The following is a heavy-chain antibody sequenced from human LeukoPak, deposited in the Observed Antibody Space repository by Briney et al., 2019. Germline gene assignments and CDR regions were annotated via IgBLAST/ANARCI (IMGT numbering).Heavy chain of an antibody. J-gene: IGHJ4*02. CDR2: IYPGDSDT. CDR3: ARPSSLYGGTSEDY. V-gene: IGHV5-51*01. Sequence: GESLKISCKASGYSFTDYWIVWVRQMPGKGLEWMGAIYPGDSDTRYSPSLDGQVTISADKFVSTTYLQWSSLQASDTAMYYCARPSSLYGGTSEDYWGQGTLVTVSS. CDR1: GYSFTDYW. D-gene: IGHD4-23*01.